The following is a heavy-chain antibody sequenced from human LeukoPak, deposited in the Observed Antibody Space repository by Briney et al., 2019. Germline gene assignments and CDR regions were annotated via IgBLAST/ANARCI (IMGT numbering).Heavy chain of an antibody. V-gene: IGHV4-39*07. J-gene: IGHJ4*02. CDR1: SGSISTSNYY. CDR2: IFYTGST. CDR3: ARDQLYSSGWYPDY. D-gene: IGHD6-19*01. Sequence: PSETLSLTCTVSSGSISTSNYYWGWVRQPPGKALEWIGNIFYTGSTYYSPSLKSRVTISLDTSRNQFSLKLRSVTAADTAVYYCARDQLYSSGWYPDYWGQGTLVTVSS.